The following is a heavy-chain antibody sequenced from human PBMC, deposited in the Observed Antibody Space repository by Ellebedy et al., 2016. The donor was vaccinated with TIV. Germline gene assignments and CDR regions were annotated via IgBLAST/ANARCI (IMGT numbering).Heavy chain of an antibody. Sequence: GGSLRLSCKGSGYSFTSYWIGWVRQMPGKGLEWMGIIYSGDSDTRYSPSFQGQVTISADKSISTAYLQWSSLKASDTAMYYCARLDTAMVNDAFDIWGQGTMVTVSS. CDR3: ARLDTAMVNDAFDI. CDR1: GYSFTSYW. V-gene: IGHV5-51*01. J-gene: IGHJ3*02. CDR2: IYSGDSDT. D-gene: IGHD5-18*01.